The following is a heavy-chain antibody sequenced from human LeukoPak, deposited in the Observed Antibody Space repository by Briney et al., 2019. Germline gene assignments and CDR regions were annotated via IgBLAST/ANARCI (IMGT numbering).Heavy chain of an antibody. CDR2: IHGLDSST. Sequence: PGGSLRLSCAASGFTFTSNDVTWVRQAPGRGLDYVSTIHGLDSSTRYADSVKGRFTISRDNYNNMVYLQMNSLRVDDTAVYFCAKKVTGTRHLDYWGQGILVTVSS. CDR1: GFTFTSND. V-gene: IGHV3-23*01. J-gene: IGHJ4*02. CDR3: AKKVTGTRHLDY. D-gene: IGHD1-7*01.